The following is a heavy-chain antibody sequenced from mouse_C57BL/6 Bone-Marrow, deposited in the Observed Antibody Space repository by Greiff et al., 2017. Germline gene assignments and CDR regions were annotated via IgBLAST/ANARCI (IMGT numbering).Heavy chain of an antibody. CDR2: IDPETGGT. Sequence: VQLQQSGAELVRPGASVTLSCKASGYTFTDYEMHWVKQTPVHGLEWIGAIDPETGGTAYNQKFKGKAILTADKSSSTAYMDLRSLTSEDSAVYYCTRFWYLRGWYFDVWGTGTTVTVSS. D-gene: IGHD1-3*01. CDR3: TRFWYLRGWYFDV. V-gene: IGHV1-15*01. J-gene: IGHJ1*03. CDR1: GYTFTDYE.